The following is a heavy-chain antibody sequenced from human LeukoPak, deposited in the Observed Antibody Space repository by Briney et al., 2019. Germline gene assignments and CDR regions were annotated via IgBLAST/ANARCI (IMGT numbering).Heavy chain of an antibody. CDR2: IKQDGSEK. J-gene: IGHJ1*01. V-gene: IGHV3-7*03. D-gene: IGHD3-22*01. Sequence: GGSLRLSCAASGFTFSSYWMSWVRQAPGKGLEWVANIKQDGSEKYYVDSVKGRFTISRDNSKNTLYLQMNSLRAEDTAVYYCAKEEGYYYDSGGYYVEYFQHWGQGTLVTVSS. CDR3: AKEEGYYYDSGGYYVEYFQH. CDR1: GFTFSSYW.